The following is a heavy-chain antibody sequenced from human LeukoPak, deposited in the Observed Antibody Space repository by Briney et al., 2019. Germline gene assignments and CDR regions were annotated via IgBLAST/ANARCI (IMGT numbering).Heavy chain of an antibody. J-gene: IGHJ4*02. Sequence: GGSLRLSCAASGFTVSSNYMSWVRQAPGKGLEWVSVIYSGGSTYYADSVKGRFTISRDNSKNTLYLQMNSLRAEDTAVYYCARCRGSSWYPAFDYWGQGTLVTVSS. D-gene: IGHD6-13*01. CDR3: ARCRGSSWYPAFDY. CDR1: GFTVSSNY. CDR2: IYSGGST. V-gene: IGHV3-53*01.